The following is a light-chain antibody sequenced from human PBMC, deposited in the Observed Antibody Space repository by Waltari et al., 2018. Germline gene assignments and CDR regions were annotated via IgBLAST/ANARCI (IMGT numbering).Light chain of an antibody. V-gene: IGKV1-9*01. CDR2: AAS. CDR3: QQPPGT. Sequence: DIKLTQSPSFLSASVGDRVPFTCRASRDIRNYLAWYQQKSGKAPKPLFFAASTLQSGVPPRFGGSGSGTEFTLTISGLQPEDLATYYCQQPPGTFGGGTKVEIK. CDR1: RDIRNY. J-gene: IGKJ4*01.